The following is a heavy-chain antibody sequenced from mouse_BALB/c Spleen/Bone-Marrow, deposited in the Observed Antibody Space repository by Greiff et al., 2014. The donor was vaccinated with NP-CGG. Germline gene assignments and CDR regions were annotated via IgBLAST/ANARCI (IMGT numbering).Heavy chain of an antibody. V-gene: IGHV3-5*02. CDR1: GISITTGNYR. D-gene: IGHD4-1*01. CDR3: ARDYNWGAMDY. CDR2: IYYSGTI. Sequence: EVKLMESGPGLVKPSQTVSLTCTVTGISITTGNYRWSWVRQFPGNKLEWIGYIYYSGTITYNPSLTSRTTITRDTSKNQFFLEMNSLTAEDTATHYCARDYNWGAMDYWGQGTSVTVSS. J-gene: IGHJ4*01.